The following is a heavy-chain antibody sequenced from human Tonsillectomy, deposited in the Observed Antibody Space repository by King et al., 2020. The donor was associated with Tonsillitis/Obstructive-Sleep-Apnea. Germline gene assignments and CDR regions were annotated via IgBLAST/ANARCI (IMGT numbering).Heavy chain of an antibody. J-gene: IGHJ4*02. CDR2: SSSSGST. V-gene: IGHV3-11*01. D-gene: IGHD6-13*01. CDR1: GFTFTDYY. CDR3: ARYDQKAAAGFDY. Sequence: VKLVESGGGLVKPGESLRLSCAASGFTFTDYYMSWIRQAPGKGLEWVSYSSSSGSTADSVKGRFTISRDNAKNSLYLQMNSLRAEDTAVYYVARYDQKAAAGFDYWGQGTLVTVSS.